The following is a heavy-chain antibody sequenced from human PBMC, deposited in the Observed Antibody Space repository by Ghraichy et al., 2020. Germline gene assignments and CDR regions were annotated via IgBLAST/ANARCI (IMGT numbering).Heavy chain of an antibody. CDR2: ISGRGDNT. Sequence: LSLTCAASGFTFSSYAMSWVRQAPGKGLEWVSSISGRGDNTYYADSVKGRFTISRDNSKNTLFLQMNSLRAEDTAVYFCAKDLSSTSCYYCWFDPWGQGTLVTVSS. D-gene: IGHD2-2*01. CDR3: AKDLSSTSCYYCWFDP. V-gene: IGHV3-23*01. CDR1: GFTFSSYA. J-gene: IGHJ5*02.